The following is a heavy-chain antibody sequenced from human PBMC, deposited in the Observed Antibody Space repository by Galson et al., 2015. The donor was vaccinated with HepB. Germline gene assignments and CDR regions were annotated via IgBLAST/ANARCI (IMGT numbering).Heavy chain of an antibody. D-gene: IGHD2-2*03. Sequence: SLRLSCAASGFTFSKFGMHWVRQAPGKGLEWVTVISSDGNKKYYGDSVRGRFTTSRDNSKNTLYLQMNSLRVEDTAVYYCARGLSIGYCTGTSCYAGYGMGVWGQGTSVTVSS. CDR2: ISSDGNKK. V-gene: IGHV3-30*03. CDR3: ARGLSIGYCTGTSCYAGYGMGV. J-gene: IGHJ6*02. CDR1: GFTFSKFG.